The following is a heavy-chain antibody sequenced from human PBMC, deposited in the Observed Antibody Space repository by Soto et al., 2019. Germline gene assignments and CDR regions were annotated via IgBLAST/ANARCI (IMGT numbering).Heavy chain of an antibody. J-gene: IGHJ6*02. CDR3: ARGRADYNNAYLGRGMDV. Sequence: SVKVSCKASGGTFSNYDIIWVRQAPGQGLEWMGGIIPIFATPNYAQKFQGRVTITADESTSTAYMELSSLRSEDTAVYYCARGRADYNNAYLGRGMDVWGQGTTVTVSS. CDR2: IIPIFATP. V-gene: IGHV1-69*13. D-gene: IGHD4-4*01. CDR1: GGTFSNYD.